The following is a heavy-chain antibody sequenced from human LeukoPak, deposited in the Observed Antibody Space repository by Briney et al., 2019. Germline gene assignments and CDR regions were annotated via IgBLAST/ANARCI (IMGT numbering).Heavy chain of an antibody. CDR2: ISWDGGST. CDR3: PKDLPEYCSGGSCYGLFDY. V-gene: IGHV3-43*01. J-gene: IGHJ4*02. Sequence: GGSLRLSCAASGFTFDDYTMHWVRQAPGKGLEWVALISWDGGSTYYADSVKDRFTISSDNSKNSLYLQMNRLRADDTALYYCPKDLPEYCSGGSCYGLFDYWGQGTRVSV. CDR1: GFTFDDYT. D-gene: IGHD2-15*01.